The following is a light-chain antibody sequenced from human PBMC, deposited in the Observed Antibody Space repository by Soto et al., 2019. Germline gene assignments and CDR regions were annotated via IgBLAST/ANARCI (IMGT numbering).Light chain of an antibody. J-gene: IGLJ1*01. V-gene: IGLV2-14*01. CDR1: NSDVGGTYNY. CDR2: DVN. CDR3: SSYTVTHTCV. Sequence: QSALTQPASVSGSPGQSITISCTGTNSDVGGTYNYVSWFQQYPGKAPKLIIFDVNDRASGVSNRFSGSKSGNTASLTISALQAEDEADYYCSSYTVTHTCVFGSGTKVTVL.